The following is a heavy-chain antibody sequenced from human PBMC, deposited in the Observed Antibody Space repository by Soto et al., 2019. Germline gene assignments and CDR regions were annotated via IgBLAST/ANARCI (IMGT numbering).Heavy chain of an antibody. CDR1: GYTFTSYD. D-gene: IGHD5-18*01. CDR2: MNPNSGNT. J-gene: IGHJ4*02. Sequence: GASVKVSCKASGYTFTSYDINWVRQATGQGLEWMGWMNPNSGNTGYAQKFQGRVTMTRNTSISTAYMELSSLRSEDTAVYYCARGVKISCGLVYWGQGTLVTVPS. V-gene: IGHV1-8*01. CDR3: ARGVKISCGLVY.